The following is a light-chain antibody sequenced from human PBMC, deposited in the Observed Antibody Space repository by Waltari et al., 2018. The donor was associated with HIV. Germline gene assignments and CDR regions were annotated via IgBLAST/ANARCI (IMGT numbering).Light chain of an antibody. CDR3: QQYNNWPPYT. CDR1: QSVNSH. CDR2: GAS. V-gene: IGKV3-15*01. Sequence: TQSPVTLSVSRGERVTLSCRASQSVNSHLAWYQHKPGQAPRLLIYGASTRATGIPARFSGSWSGTEFSLTISSLQSEDFAVYYCQQYNNWPPYTFGQGTKLEIK. J-gene: IGKJ2*01.